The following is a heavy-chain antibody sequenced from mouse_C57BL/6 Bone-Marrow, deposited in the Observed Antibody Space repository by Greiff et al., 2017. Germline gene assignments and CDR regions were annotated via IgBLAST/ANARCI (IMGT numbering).Heavy chain of an antibody. V-gene: IGHV1-50*01. CDR3: ARRDNDRFYYAMDY. J-gene: IGHJ4*01. D-gene: IGHD2-4*01. Sequence: QVQLQQPGAELVKPGASVKLSCKASGYTFTSYWMQWVKQRPGQGLEWIGEIDPSDSYTNYNQKFKGKATLTVDTSSSTAYMQLSRLTSEDSAVYDFARRDNDRFYYAMDYWGQGTTVTVSS. CDR2: IDPSDSYT. CDR1: GYTFTSYW.